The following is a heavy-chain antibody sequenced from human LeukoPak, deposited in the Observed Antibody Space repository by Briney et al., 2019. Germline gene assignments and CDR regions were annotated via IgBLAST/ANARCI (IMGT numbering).Heavy chain of an antibody. D-gene: IGHD5-24*01. CDR1: GFTVSSNY. J-gene: IGHJ4*02. CDR3: AKGASIQLWVIDY. Sequence: GGSLRLSCAASGFTVSSNYMSWVRQAPGKGLEWVSVIYSGGSTYYADSVKGRFTISRDNSRKTVSLQMNSLRAEDTAVYYCAKGASIQLWVIDYWGQGTLVTISS. V-gene: IGHV3-53*01. CDR2: IYSGGST.